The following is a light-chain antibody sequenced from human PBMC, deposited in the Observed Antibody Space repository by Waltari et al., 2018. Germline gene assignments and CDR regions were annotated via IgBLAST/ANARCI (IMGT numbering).Light chain of an antibody. CDR2: WAS. V-gene: IGKV4-1*01. CDR3: HQHYTTPWT. J-gene: IGKJ1*01. Sequence: DIAMTQSPDSLAVSLGERATINCKSSRSVFYTDNNKNHLTWYQQKPGQPPQLLITWASTRESGVPDRFIGSGSGTDFTLTISSLQAEDVAVYYCHQHYTTPWTFGQGTLVEL. CDR1: RSVFYTDNNKNH.